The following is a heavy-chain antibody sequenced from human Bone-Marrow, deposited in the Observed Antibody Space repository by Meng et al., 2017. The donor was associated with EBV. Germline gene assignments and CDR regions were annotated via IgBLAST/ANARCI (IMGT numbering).Heavy chain of an antibody. D-gene: IGHD3-10*01. CDR3: ASESGRGFTPDY. Sequence: GQLVQSGAKVKKPGSSVMVSCKTSGGTFRSDAISWVRQAPGQGLVWMGGLIPMTGVAHYAQKFQDRVSIIADESTSTHYLELSSLRSEDTAIYFCASESGRGFTPDYWGQGTLVTVSS. V-gene: IGHV1-69*01. CDR1: GGTFRSDA. CDR2: LIPMTGVA. J-gene: IGHJ4*02.